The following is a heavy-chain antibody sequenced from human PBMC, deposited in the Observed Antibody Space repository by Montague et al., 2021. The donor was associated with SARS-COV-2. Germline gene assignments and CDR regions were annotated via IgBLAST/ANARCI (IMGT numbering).Heavy chain of an antibody. Sequence: SLRLSCAASGFTFSSYGMTWVRQAPGKGLEWVALISDSGGSTYXXXSXXXRFXISRDNSKNTLYLQLHSLRAEATDVYYCANRGVQYFDAQGVWYYFDYWGQGTLVTVSS. CDR2: ISDSGGST. J-gene: IGHJ4*02. CDR3: ANRGVQYFDAQGVWYYFDY. CDR1: GFTFSSYG. D-gene: IGHD3-9*01. V-gene: IGHV3-23*01.